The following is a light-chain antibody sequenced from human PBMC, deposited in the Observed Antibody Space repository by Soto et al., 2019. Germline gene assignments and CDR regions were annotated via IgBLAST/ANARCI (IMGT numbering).Light chain of an antibody. CDR3: QQYGSSPSIT. CDR1: QSVSSSY. J-gene: IGKJ5*01. CDR2: GAS. Sequence: EIVLTQTPGTQSLSPGERATLSCRASQSVSSSYLAWYQQKPGQAPRLLIYGASSRATGIPDRFSGSGSGTDFTLTISRLEPEDFAVYYCQQYGSSPSITFGQGTRLEIE. V-gene: IGKV3-20*01.